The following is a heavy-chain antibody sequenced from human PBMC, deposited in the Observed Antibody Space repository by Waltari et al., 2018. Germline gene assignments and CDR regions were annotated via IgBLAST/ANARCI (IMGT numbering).Heavy chain of an antibody. CDR3: ARLGYSTNAGSGY. Sequence: QVQLQQWGAGLLKPSETLSLTCAVYGGSFSGYYWSWIRQPPGKGLEWIGEINHGGSTNYNPSLKSRVTISVDTSKNQFSLKLSSVTAADTAVYYCARLGYSTNAGSGYWGQGTLVTVSS. CDR2: INHGGST. J-gene: IGHJ4*02. D-gene: IGHD6-13*01. CDR1: GGSFSGYY. V-gene: IGHV4-34*01.